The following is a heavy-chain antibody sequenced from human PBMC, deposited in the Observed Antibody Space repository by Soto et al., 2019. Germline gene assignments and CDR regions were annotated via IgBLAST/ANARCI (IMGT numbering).Heavy chain of an antibody. D-gene: IGHD3-22*01. CDR1: GFTFSNYG. V-gene: IGHV3-33*01. CDR3: ARDYDSSGYPRYYFDY. Sequence: QVQLVESGGGVVQPGRSLRLSCAASGFTFSNYGMHWVRQAPGKGLEWVAVIWYDGSKKYYADSVKGRFTISRDNSKNTLYLQMNSLRAEDTAVYYCARDYDSSGYPRYYFDYWGQGTLVTVSS. J-gene: IGHJ4*02. CDR2: IWYDGSKK.